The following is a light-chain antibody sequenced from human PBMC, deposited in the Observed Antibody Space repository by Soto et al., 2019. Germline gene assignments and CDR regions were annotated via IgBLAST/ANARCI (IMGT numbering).Light chain of an antibody. Sequence: DIQMTQSPSSLSASVGDRVTISCRASQTIYNYLNWYQQQPGKAPKVLIYAASSLQSGVPSRFSGRMSGTDFTLTINSLQPEDFATYYCQQSFTTPYTFGQGTRLDIK. J-gene: IGKJ2*01. CDR2: AAS. CDR1: QTIYNY. CDR3: QQSFTTPYT. V-gene: IGKV1-39*01.